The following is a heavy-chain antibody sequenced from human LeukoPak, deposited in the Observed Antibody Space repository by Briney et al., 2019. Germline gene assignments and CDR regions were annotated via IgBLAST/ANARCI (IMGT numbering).Heavy chain of an antibody. CDR2: ITSTSTDL. J-gene: IGHJ4*02. D-gene: IGHD3-10*01. CDR1: GFTFKSYS. V-gene: IGHV3-21*05. Sequence: GGSLRLSCVASGFTFKSYSMNWLRQAPGKGLEWVSFITSTSTDLFYSDSVKCRFTVSRDNARISLYLQMNSLTAEDTAVYYGARAAGHYFDYWGQGSLVTVSS. CDR3: ARAAGHYFDY.